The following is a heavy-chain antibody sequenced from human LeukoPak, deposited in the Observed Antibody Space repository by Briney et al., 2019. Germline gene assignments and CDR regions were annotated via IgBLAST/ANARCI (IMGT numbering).Heavy chain of an antibody. D-gene: IGHD2-2*01. V-gene: IGHV3-9*01. CDR2: LSWNSGSI. CDR1: GFTFDDYA. CDR3: AKGLGCSSTSCYPYYYYGMDV. J-gene: IGHJ6*02. Sequence: GRSLRLSCAASGFTFDDYAMHWVRQAPGKGLEWVSGLSWNSGSIGYADSVKGRFTISRDNAKNSLYLQMNSLRAEDTALYYCAKGLGCSSTSCYPYYYYGMDVWGQGTTVTVSS.